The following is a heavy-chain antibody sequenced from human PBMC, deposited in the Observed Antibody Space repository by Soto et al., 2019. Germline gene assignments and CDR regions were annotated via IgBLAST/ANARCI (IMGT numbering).Heavy chain of an antibody. CDR3: ARFKAAAATTKTLDYYGMDV. V-gene: IGHV1-69*13. CDR2: IIPIFGTA. CDR1: GGTFSSYA. J-gene: IGHJ6*02. D-gene: IGHD6-13*01. Sequence: ASVKVSCKASGGTFSSYAISWVRQAPGQGLEWMGGIIPIFGTANYAQKFQGRVTITADESTSTAYMELSSLRSEDTAVYNCARFKAAAATTKTLDYYGMDVWGQGTTVTVSS.